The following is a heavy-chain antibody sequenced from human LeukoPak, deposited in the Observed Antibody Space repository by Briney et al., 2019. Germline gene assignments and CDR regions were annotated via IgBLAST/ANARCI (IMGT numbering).Heavy chain of an antibody. J-gene: IGHJ4*02. CDR1: GFTFSSSG. CDR2: ISNDESNK. V-gene: IGHV3-30*03. CDR3: ARRSAVAGTLDY. Sequence: GGSLRLSCAASGFTFSSSGMHWVRQAPGKGLEWVAVISNDESNKYYADSVKGRFTISRDNAKNTLYLQLSSLRAEDTAVYYCARRSAVAGTLDYWGQGTLVTVSS. D-gene: IGHD6-19*01.